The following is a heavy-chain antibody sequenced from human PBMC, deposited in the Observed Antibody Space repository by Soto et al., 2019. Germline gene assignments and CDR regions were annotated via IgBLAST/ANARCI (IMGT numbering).Heavy chain of an antibody. CDR1: AYTFTSYH. CDR2: INAFDDDT. V-gene: IGHV1-18*04. J-gene: IGHJ3*02. Sequence: QAQLEQSGPEVKRPGASLKVSCKASAYTFTSYHISWVRQAPGQGLEWIGWINAFDDDTNYSQKFEERVTMTAHRSTNTAYLDLRSLGSDDTAIYYCARNLYSRAFDIWGQGTMVTVSS. CDR3: ARNLYSRAFDI. D-gene: IGHD2-8*01.